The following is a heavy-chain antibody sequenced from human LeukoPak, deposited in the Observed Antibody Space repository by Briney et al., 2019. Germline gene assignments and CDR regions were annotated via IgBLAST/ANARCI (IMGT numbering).Heavy chain of an antibody. V-gene: IGHV3-23*01. CDR3: AKVYPQRHYFDY. Sequence: GGALRLSCAASGFTLSSYAMSGVRPAPGKGPEWVSAISGSGGSTYYADSVKGRFTISRDNSKNTLYLQMNSLRAEDTAVYYCAKVYPQRHYFDYWGQGILVTVSS. CDR2: ISGSGGST. CDR1: GFTLSSYA. J-gene: IGHJ4*02.